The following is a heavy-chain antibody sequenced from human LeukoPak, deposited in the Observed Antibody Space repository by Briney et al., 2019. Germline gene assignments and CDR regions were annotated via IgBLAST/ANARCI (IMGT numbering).Heavy chain of an antibody. CDR3: ASERYNWNYAFDY. V-gene: IGHV3-21*01. CDR2: ISSGSSYI. Sequence: GGSLRLSCAASGFTFSSSSMNWVRQAPGKGLEWVSSISSGSSYIYYADLLKGRFTVSRDNAKNSLYLQMNSLRAEDTAVYYCASERYNWNYAFDYWGQGILVTVSS. J-gene: IGHJ4*02. D-gene: IGHD1-7*01. CDR1: GFTFSSSS.